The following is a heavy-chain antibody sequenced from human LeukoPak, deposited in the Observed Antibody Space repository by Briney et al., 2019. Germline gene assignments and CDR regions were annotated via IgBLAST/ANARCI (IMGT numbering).Heavy chain of an antibody. Sequence: SETLSLTCPVYGYSISSGYYWSWIRQPPGKGLEWIGEINHSGSTNYNPSLKSRVTISVDTSKNQFSLKLSSVTAADTAVYYCVYRSSWSLIDYWGLGTLVIVSS. CDR2: INHSGST. V-gene: IGHV4-34*01. CDR3: VYRSSWSLIDY. D-gene: IGHD6-13*01. J-gene: IGHJ4*02. CDR1: GYSISSGYY.